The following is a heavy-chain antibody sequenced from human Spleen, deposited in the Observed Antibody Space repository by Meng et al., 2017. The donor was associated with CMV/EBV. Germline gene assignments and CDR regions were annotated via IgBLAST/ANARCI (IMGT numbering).Heavy chain of an antibody. D-gene: IGHD3-3*01. V-gene: IGHV3-48*03. Sequence: GGSLRLSCAASGLTFSSYEMNWVRQAPGKGLEWVSYISSSGSTMYYADSVKGRFTISRDNAKNSLYLQMNSLRAEDTAVYYCARELLRFLEWFSYYGMDVWGQGTTVTVSS. CDR1: GLTFSSYE. CDR2: ISSSGSTM. J-gene: IGHJ6*02. CDR3: ARELLRFLEWFSYYGMDV.